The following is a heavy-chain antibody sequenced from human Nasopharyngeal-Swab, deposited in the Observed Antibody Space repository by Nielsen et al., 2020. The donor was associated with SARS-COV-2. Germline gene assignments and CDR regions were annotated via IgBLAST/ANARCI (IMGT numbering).Heavy chain of an antibody. CDR3: ARELYSGYDFHY. Sequence: LTCAASGFTFSSYGMHWVRQAPGKGLEWVAVIWYDGSNKYYADSVKGRFTISRDNSKNTLYLQMNSLRAEDTAVYYCARELYSGYDFHYWGQGTLVTVSS. CDR2: IWYDGSNK. D-gene: IGHD5-12*01. V-gene: IGHV3-33*01. CDR1: GFTFSSYG. J-gene: IGHJ4*02.